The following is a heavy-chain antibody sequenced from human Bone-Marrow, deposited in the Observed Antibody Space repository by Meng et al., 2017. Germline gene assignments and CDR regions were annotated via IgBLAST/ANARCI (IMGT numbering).Heavy chain of an antibody. CDR3: ARVCSGGSCYRDAFDI. J-gene: IGHJ3*02. CDR1: GGSISSGGYY. Sequence: SETLSLTCTVSGGSISSGGYYWSWIRQHPGKGLEWIGYIYYSGSTYYNPSLKSLVTISVDTSKNQFSLKLSSVTAADTAVYYRARVCSGGSCYRDAFDIWGQGTMVTVSS. D-gene: IGHD2-15*01. V-gene: IGHV4-31*01. CDR2: IYYSGST.